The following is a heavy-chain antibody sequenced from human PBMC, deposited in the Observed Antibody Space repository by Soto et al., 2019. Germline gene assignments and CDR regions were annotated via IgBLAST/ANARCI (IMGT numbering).Heavy chain of an antibody. CDR2: IYSGGGT. D-gene: IGHD2-2*01. V-gene: IGHV3-53*01. Sequence: QLVASGGGLIQPGESLTLSCEASGFSVTINYMYWVRQAPGKGLEWVSLIYSGGGTHYADFVNGRFIISRDNSKNTLHLQMDKLRAEDTAIYYCARDIACSSSSCQGDNFDIWGRGTLVTVSP. J-gene: IGHJ3*02. CDR1: GFSVTINY. CDR3: ARDIACSSSSCQGDNFDI.